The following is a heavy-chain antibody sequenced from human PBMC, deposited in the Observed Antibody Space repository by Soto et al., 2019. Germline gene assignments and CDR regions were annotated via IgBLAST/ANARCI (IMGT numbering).Heavy chain of an antibody. CDR1: GGSISSGDYY. J-gene: IGHJ3*02. D-gene: IGHD2-21*02. CDR3: ASSGGVTAATDDAFDI. V-gene: IGHV4-30-4*01. CDR2: IYYSGST. Sequence: QVQLQESGPGLVKPSQTLSLTCTVSGGSISSGDYYWSWIRQPPGKGLEWIGYIYYSGSTYYNPALQSRVTISLDTSKNQFTLKLSSVTAADTAVYYCASSGGVTAATDDAFDIWGQGTMVTVSS.